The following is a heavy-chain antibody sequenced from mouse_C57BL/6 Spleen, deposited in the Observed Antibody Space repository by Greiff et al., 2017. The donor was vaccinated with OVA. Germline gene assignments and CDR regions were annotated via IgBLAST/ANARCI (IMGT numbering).Heavy chain of an antibody. Sequence: VKLMESGPGLVAPSQSLSITCTVSGFSLTSYGVHWVRQPPGKGLEWLVVIWSDGSTTYNSALKSRLSISKDNSKSQVFLKMNSLQTDDTAMYYCARHGEYGSSSYYFDYWGQGTTLTVSS. CDR1: GFSLTSYG. J-gene: IGHJ2*01. CDR2: IWSDGST. CDR3: ARHGEYGSSSYYFDY. D-gene: IGHD1-1*01. V-gene: IGHV2-6-1*01.